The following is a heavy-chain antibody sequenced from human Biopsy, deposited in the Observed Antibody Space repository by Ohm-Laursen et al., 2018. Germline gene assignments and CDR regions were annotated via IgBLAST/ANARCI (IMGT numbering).Heavy chain of an antibody. CDR1: GGSFTGHY. J-gene: IGHJ4*02. Sequence: SDTLSLTCTVSGGSFTGHYWCWIRQPPGPGLERIGHISCTGYTSYNASLKRRVTISVDTSRNHFSLRLSSLTAADSAVYYCARGSNHSGGLYFPRWGQGTLLTVSS. D-gene: IGHD4-23*01. CDR3: ARGSNHSGGLYFPR. CDR2: ISCTGYT. V-gene: IGHV4-59*11.